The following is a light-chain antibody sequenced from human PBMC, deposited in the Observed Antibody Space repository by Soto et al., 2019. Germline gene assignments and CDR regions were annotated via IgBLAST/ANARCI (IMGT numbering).Light chain of an antibody. V-gene: IGKV3-20*01. Sequence: EVVMTQSPATLSVSPGERATLSCRASQSVSSSYLAWYQQKPGQAPRLLIYGASSRATGIPDRFSGSGSGTDFTLTISRLEPEDFAVYYCQQYGSSPTWTFGQGSKVAIK. CDR3: QQYGSSPTWT. CDR2: GAS. J-gene: IGKJ1*01. CDR1: QSVSSSY.